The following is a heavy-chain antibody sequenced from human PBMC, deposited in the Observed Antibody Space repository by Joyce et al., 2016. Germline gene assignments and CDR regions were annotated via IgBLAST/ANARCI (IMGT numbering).Heavy chain of an antibody. CDR3: ASLFPFDY. Sequence: QVQIQQWGAGLVKPSETLSLTCAVYGDSCRGNYGSWIRQSPGKGLEWIGDINHGGSTTYNPSLKSRVTMSVDTSKNQISLRVTSVTVADTAIYYCASLFPFDYWGQGTLVTVSS. CDR1: GDSCRGNY. CDR2: INHGGST. J-gene: IGHJ4*02. V-gene: IGHV4-34*01.